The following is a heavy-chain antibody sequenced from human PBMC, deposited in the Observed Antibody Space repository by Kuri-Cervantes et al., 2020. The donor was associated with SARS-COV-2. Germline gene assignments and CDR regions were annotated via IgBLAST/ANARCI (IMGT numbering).Heavy chain of an antibody. D-gene: IGHD6-19*01. Sequence: GGSLRLSCAASGFTFSSYGMHWVRQAPGKGLEWVAFIRYDGSNKYYADSVKGRFTISRDNSKNTLYLQMNSLRAEDTAVYYCAKDGQRGIAVAGLKSWGQGTLVTVSS. J-gene: IGHJ4*02. CDR1: GFTFSSYG. V-gene: IGHV3-30*02. CDR2: IRYDGSNK. CDR3: AKDGQRGIAVAGLKS.